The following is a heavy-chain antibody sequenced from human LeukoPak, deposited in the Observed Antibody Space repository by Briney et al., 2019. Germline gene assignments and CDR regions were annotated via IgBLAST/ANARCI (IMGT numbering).Heavy chain of an antibody. Sequence: GGSLRLSCAASGFTFSSYGMHWVRQAPGKGLEWVAVIWFDGNNKFYVDSVKGRFTISRDNSKNTLYLQMNSLRAEDTAVYYCARGVTIFGVVISPYFDYWGQGTLVTVSS. J-gene: IGHJ4*02. V-gene: IGHV3-33*01. CDR1: GFTFSSYG. CDR2: IWFDGNNK. CDR3: ARGVTIFGVVISPYFDY. D-gene: IGHD3-3*01.